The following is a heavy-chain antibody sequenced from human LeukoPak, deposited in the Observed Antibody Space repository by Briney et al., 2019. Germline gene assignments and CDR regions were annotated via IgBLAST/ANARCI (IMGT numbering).Heavy chain of an antibody. CDR1: GFNFSSEA. V-gene: IGHV3-23*01. Sequence: PGGSLRLSCAASGFNFSSEAMSWIRKIPGKGLDWVSGISRGGGTIYYADSVKGRFTISRDNSKSTLYLEMNSLRAEDTAVYFCARKDGYFDLWGRGTLVTVSS. CDR2: ISRGGGTI. J-gene: IGHJ2*01. CDR3: ARKDGYFDL.